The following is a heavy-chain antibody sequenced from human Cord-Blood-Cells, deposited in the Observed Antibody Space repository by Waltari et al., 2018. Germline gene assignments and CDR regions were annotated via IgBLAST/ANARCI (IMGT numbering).Heavy chain of an antibody. Sequence: QLQLVQSGAEVKKPEHSVKVSCKASGGTSCSYAITWVRQAPVQGLEWMGGIIPIFCTANYAQKFQGRVTITADESTSTAYMELSSLRSEDTAVYYCARDPRSDFWSGYAFDIWGQGTMVTVSS. V-gene: IGHV1-69*01. J-gene: IGHJ3*02. CDR2: IIPIFCTA. CDR3: ARDPRSDFWSGYAFDI. CDR1: GGTSCSYA. D-gene: IGHD3-3*01.